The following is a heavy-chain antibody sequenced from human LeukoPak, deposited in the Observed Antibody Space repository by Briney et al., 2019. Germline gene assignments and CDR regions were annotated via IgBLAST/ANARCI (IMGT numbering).Heavy chain of an antibody. J-gene: IGHJ5*02. D-gene: IGHD5-18*01. V-gene: IGHV1-2*06. Sequence: ASVKVSCKASGYTFTGYYMHWVRQAPGQGLEWMGRINPNSGGTNYAQKFQGRVTMTRDTSISTAYMELSRRRSDDTAVYYCAREGVGSYGYEDWFDPWGQGTLVTVSS. CDR3: AREGVGSYGYEDWFDP. CDR1: GYTFTGYY. CDR2: INPNSGGT.